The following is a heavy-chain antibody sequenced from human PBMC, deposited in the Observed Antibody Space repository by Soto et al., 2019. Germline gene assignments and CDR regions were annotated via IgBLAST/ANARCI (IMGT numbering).Heavy chain of an antibody. CDR2: INHSGST. CDR3: ARATGGMDV. D-gene: IGHD1-1*01. Sequence: PSETLSLTCAVYGGSLSGSYGTWIRQPPGQGLEWIGEINHSGSTSYNPSLKSRLTISVDTSKNQFSLTVISVTAADTAVYYCARATGGMDVWGQGTTVTVSS. V-gene: IGHV4-34*01. CDR1: GGSLSGSY. J-gene: IGHJ6*02.